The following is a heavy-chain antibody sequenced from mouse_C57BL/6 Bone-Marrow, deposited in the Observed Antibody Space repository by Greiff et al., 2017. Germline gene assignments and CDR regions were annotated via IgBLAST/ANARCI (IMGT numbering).Heavy chain of an antibody. CDR2: INPGSGGT. Sequence: QVQLQQSGAELVRPGTSVKVSCKASGYAFTNYLIEWVKQRPGQGLEWIGVINPGSGGTNYNEKFKGKATLTADKSSSTAYMQLSSLTSEDSAVYFCARGTPWFAYWSQETLVTVSA. V-gene: IGHV1-54*01. CDR3: ARGTPWFAY. D-gene: IGHD2-14*01. J-gene: IGHJ3*01. CDR1: GYAFTNYL.